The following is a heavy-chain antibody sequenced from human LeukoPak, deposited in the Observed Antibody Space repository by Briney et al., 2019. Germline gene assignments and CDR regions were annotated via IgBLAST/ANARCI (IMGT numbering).Heavy chain of an antibody. J-gene: IGHJ6*03. CDR1: GYTFTDYY. CDR2: INPNTGST. Sequence: ASVKVSCKASGYTFTDYYIHWVRQAPGQGLEWMGWINPNTGSTNFAQKFQGRVTMTRDTSISTAYMELSRLRSDDTAVYYCARASWVKYYYYMDVWGKGTTVTISS. V-gene: IGHV1-2*02. CDR3: ARASWVKYYYYMDV. D-gene: IGHD4-23*01.